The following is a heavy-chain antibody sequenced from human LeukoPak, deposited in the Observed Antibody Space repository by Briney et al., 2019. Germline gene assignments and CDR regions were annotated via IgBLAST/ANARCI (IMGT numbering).Heavy chain of an antibody. CDR2: INPNSGGT. J-gene: IGHJ4*02. D-gene: IGHD3-22*01. CDR3: ARGRSHYDSSDYHETGFDY. Sequence: PSASVKVSCKASGYTFTGYYMHWVRQAPGQGLEWMGWINPNSGGTNYAQKFQGRVTMTSDTSISTASMELSGLISDDTAVYFCARGRSHYDSSDYHETGFDYWGQGTLVTVSS. V-gene: IGHV1-2*02. CDR1: GYTFTGYY.